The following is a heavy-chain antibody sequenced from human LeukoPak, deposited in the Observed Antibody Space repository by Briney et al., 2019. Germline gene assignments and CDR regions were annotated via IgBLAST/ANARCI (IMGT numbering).Heavy chain of an antibody. V-gene: IGHV1-46*01. J-gene: IGHJ6*03. D-gene: IGHD6-6*01. CDR1: GYTFTSYY. CDR3: ARDHGDSSSAYYYYMDV. CDR2: INPSGGST. Sequence: ASVKVSRKASGYTFTSYYMHWVRQAPGQGLEWMGIINPSGGSTSYAQKFQGRVTMTRDMSTSTVYMELSSLRSEDAAVYYCARDHGDSSSAYYYYMDVWGKGTTVTVSS.